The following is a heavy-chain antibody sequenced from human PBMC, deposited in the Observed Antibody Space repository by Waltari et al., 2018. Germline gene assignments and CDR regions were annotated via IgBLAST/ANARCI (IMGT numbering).Heavy chain of an antibody. D-gene: IGHD6-6*01. J-gene: IGHJ4*02. CDR3: ARDRVEYSSSGADY. V-gene: IGHV3-21*06. CDR1: GFTFCTYS. CDR2: ITSSSNYV. Sequence: EVQLVESGGGLVKPGGSLRLSCVASGFTFCTYSMNWVRQAPGKGLEWVSSITSSSNYVYYADSVKGRFTISRENAKTSLYLQMNSLRAEDTAVYYCARDRVEYSSSGADYWGQGTLVTVSS.